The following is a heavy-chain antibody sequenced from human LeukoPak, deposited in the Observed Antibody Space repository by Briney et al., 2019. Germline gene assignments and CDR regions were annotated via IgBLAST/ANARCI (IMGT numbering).Heavy chain of an antibody. Sequence: GGSLRLSCAASGFTFSNTWMHWVRQAPGKGLGWVSGIKRDGSDTNYADSEEGRFSTARDTAEKTAFLRINTRRVENTADYYCARELYPRGDGWGQGTLVTVSS. V-gene: IGHV3-74*01. CDR3: ARELYPRGDG. J-gene: IGHJ4*02. CDR2: IKRDGSDT. CDR1: GFTFSNTW. D-gene: IGHD2-21*02.